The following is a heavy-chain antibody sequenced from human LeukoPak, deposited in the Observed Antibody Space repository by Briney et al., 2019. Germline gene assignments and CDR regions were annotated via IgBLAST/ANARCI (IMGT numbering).Heavy chain of an antibody. CDR1: GFTFSRYW. Sequence: QPGGSLRLSCAASGFTFSRYWMSWVRQAPGKGLEWVANIKQDGSEKYYVDSVKGRFTISRDNAKNSLYLQMNSLRAEDTAVYYCARDQVVITPFDYWGQGTLVTVSS. J-gene: IGHJ4*02. V-gene: IGHV3-7*01. CDR2: IKQDGSEK. CDR3: ARDQVVITPFDY. D-gene: IGHD3-22*01.